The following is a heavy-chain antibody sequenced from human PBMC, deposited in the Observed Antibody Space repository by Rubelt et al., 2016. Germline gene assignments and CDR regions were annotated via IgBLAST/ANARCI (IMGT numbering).Heavy chain of an antibody. J-gene: IGHJ6*02. Sequence: QVQLVESGGGVVQPGRSLRLSCAASGFTFSSYGMHWVRQAPGKGLEWVALISYDGSIGYYIDSVKGRLTISRDNSKNIMYLQMDSLRTEDTAVYYCARDWSDSSSPHYYGMDVWGQGTTVIVSS. CDR3: ARDWSDSSSPHYYGMDV. CDR1: GFTFSSYG. D-gene: IGHD6-13*01. CDR2: ISYDGSIG. V-gene: IGHV3-30*19.